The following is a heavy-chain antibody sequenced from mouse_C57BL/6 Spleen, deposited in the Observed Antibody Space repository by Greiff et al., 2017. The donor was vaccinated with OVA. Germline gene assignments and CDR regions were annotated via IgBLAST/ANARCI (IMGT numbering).Heavy chain of an antibody. V-gene: IGHV1-64*01. Sequence: VQLQQPGAELVKPGASVKLSCKASGYTFTSYWMHWVKQRPGQGLEWIGMIHPNSGSTNYNEKFKSKATLTVDKSSSTAYMQLSSLTSEDSAVYYCARPYYDYDDWFAYWGQGTLVTVSA. CDR3: ARPYYDYDDWFAY. J-gene: IGHJ3*01. CDR2: IHPNSGST. D-gene: IGHD2-4*01. CDR1: GYTFTSYW.